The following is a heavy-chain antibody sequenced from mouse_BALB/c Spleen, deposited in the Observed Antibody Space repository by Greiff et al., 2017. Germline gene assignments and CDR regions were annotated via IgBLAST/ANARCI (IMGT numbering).Heavy chain of an antibody. J-gene: IGHJ1*01. D-gene: IGHD2-4*01. CDR2: INSNGGST. CDR3: AKSTMITTWYFDV. V-gene: IGHV5-6-2*01. Sequence: EVKLMESGGGLVKLGGSLKLSCAASGFTFSSYYMSWVRQTPEKRLELVAAINSNGGSTYYPDTVKGRFTISRDNAKNTLYLQMSSLKSEDTALYYCAKSTMITTWYFDVWGAGTTVTVSS. CDR1: GFTFSSYY.